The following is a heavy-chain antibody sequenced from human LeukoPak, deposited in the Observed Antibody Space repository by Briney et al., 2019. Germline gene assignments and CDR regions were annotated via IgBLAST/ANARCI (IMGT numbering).Heavy chain of an antibody. CDR2: IIPIFGTA. Sequence: GASVKVSCKASGGTFSSYAISWVRQAPGQGLEWMGGIIPIFGTANYAQKFQGRVTITADESTSTAYMELSSLRSEDTAVYYCAANKRSGYYTYYFDYWGQGTLVTVSS. D-gene: IGHD3-3*01. V-gene: IGHV1-69*13. CDR3: AANKRSGYYTYYFDY. CDR1: GGTFSSYA. J-gene: IGHJ4*02.